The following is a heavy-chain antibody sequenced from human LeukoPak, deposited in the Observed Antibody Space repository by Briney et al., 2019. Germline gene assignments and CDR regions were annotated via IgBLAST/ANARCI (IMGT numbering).Heavy chain of an antibody. Sequence: SETLSLTCTVSGGSISSYYWSWIRQPPGKGLEWIGYIYYSGSTNYNPSLKSRATISVDTSKNQFSLKLSSVTAADTAVYSCARGGFRDAFDIWGQGTMVTVSS. D-gene: IGHD3-10*01. J-gene: IGHJ3*02. CDR1: GGSISSYY. CDR2: IYYSGST. V-gene: IGHV4-59*01. CDR3: ARGGFRDAFDI.